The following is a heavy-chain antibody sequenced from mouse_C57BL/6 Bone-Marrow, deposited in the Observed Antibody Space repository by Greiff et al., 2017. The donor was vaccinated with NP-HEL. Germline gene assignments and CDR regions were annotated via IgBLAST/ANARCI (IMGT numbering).Heavy chain of an antibody. CDR2: IYPRSGNT. J-gene: IGHJ2*01. D-gene: IGHD2-3*01. V-gene: IGHV1-81*01. CDR1: GYTFTSYG. CDR3: ARGIYDGYQGGY. Sequence: VKLVESGAELARPGASVKLSCKASGYTFTSYGISWVKQRTGQGLEWIGEIYPRSGNTYYNEKFKGKATLTADKSSSTAYMELRSLTSEDSAVYFCARGIYDGYQGGYWGQGTTLTVSS.